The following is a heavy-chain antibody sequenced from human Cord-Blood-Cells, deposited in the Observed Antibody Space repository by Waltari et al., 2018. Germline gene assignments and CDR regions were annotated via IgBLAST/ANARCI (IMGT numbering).Heavy chain of an antibody. CDR3: ARQPPGLGMGHAFDI. J-gene: IGHJ3*02. CDR1: GGSISSSSYY. D-gene: IGHD7-27*01. CDR2: IYYSGST. Sequence: QLQLQESGPGLVKPSETLSLTCTVSGGSISSSSYYWGWIRQPPGKGLEWIGSIYYSGSTYYNPSLKSRVTISVDTSKNQFSLKLSSVTAADTAVYYCARQPPGLGMGHAFDIWGQGTMVTVSS. V-gene: IGHV4-39*01.